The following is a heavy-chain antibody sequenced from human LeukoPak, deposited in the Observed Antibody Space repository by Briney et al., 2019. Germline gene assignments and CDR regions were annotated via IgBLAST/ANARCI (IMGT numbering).Heavy chain of an antibody. CDR1: GFTFSSYS. J-gene: IGHJ5*02. D-gene: IGHD3-3*01. Sequence: GGSLRLSCAASGFTFSSYSMNWVRQAPGKGLEWVSYISSSSSTIYYADSVKGRFTISRDNSKNTLYLQMNSLRAEDTAVYYCAKDRTIFGVVNWFDPWGQGTLVTVSS. CDR3: AKDRTIFGVVNWFDP. V-gene: IGHV3-48*01. CDR2: ISSSSSTI.